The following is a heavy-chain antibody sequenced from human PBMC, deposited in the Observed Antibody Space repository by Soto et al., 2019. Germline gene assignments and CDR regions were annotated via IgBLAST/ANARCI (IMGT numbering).Heavy chain of an antibody. Sequence: EVQLVESGGGLVKPGGSLRLSCAASGFTFSSYSMNWVRQAPGKGLEWVSSISSSSSYIYYADSVKGRFTISRDNAKNSLYLQMNSLRAEDTAVYYCARPRVAVAGPYYYYGMDVWGQGTTVTVSS. J-gene: IGHJ6*02. V-gene: IGHV3-21*01. CDR3: ARPRVAVAGPYYYYGMDV. CDR2: ISSSSSYI. D-gene: IGHD6-19*01. CDR1: GFTFSSYS.